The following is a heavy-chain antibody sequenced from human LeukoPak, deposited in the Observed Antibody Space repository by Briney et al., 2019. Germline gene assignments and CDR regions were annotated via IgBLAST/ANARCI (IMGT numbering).Heavy chain of an antibody. J-gene: IGHJ4*02. CDR2: IYYSGST. CDR1: GGSISSYY. Sequence: SEALSLTCTVSGGSISSYYWSWIRQPPGKGLEWIGYIYYSGSTNYNPSLKSRVTISVDTSKNQFSLKLSSATAADTAVYYCARVGDNSGSGYSHWGQGTLVTVSS. CDR3: ARVGDNSGSGYSH. V-gene: IGHV4-59*01. D-gene: IGHD3-22*01.